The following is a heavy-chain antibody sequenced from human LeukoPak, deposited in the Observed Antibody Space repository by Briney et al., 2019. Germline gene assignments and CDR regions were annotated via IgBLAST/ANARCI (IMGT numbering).Heavy chain of an antibody. V-gene: IGHV4-59*08. CDR2: IYYSGST. D-gene: IGHD3-22*01. CDR1: GGSISSYY. J-gene: IGHJ4*02. CDR3: AKHLSPTYYYDSSGYDY. Sequence: PSETLSLTCTVSGGSISSYYWSWIRQPPGKGLEWIGYIYYSGSTNYNPSLKSRVTISVDTSKNQFSLKLSSVTAADTAVYYCAKHLSPTYYYDSSGYDYWGQEPLVTVSS.